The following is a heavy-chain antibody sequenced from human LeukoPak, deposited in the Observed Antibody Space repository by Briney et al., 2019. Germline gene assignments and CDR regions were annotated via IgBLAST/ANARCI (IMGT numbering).Heavy chain of an antibody. V-gene: IGHV3-30*18. CDR3: AKDSFRGYSGYVIDY. D-gene: IGHD5-12*01. CDR1: GFTFSSYG. CDR2: ISYDGSNK. J-gene: IGHJ4*02. Sequence: GGSLRLSCAASGFTFSSYGMHWVRQAPGKGLEWVAVISYDGSNKYYADSVKGRFTISRDNSKNTLYLQMNSLRAEDTAVYYCAKDSFRGYSGYVIDYWGQGTLVTVSS.